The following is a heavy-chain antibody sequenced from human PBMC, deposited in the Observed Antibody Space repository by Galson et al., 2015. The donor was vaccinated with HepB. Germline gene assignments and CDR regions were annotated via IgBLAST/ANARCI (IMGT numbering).Heavy chain of an antibody. J-gene: IGHJ4*02. CDR2: ISYDGSNK. CDR3: AKGDLEMSYYFDY. D-gene: IGHD5-24*01. CDR1: GFTFSSYG. V-gene: IGHV3-30*18. Sequence: SLRLSCAASGFTFSSYGMHWVRQAPGKGLEWVAVISYDGSNKYYADSVKGRFTISRDNSKNTLYLQMNSLRAEDTAVYYCAKGDLEMSYYFDYWGQGTLVTVSS.